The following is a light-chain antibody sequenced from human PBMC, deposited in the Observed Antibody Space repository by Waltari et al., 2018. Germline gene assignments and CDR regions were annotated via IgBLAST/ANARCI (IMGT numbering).Light chain of an antibody. CDR2: EVS. J-gene: IGLJ1*01. V-gene: IGLV2-23*02. Sequence: QSALTQPASVSGSPGQSITVSCPGTSSDDGSSNLVSWYQHHTPKAPKLMMYEVSKRPSGVSNRFSGSKSGDTASLTISGLQPEDEADYYCCSYAGANTYVFGSGTTVTVL. CDR3: CSYAGANTYV. CDR1: SSDDGSSNL.